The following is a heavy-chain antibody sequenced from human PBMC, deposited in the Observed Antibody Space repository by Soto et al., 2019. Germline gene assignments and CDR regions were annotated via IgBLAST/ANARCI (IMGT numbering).Heavy chain of an antibody. CDR1: GFTFSDHY. D-gene: IGHD5-12*01. Sequence: EVQLVESGGGLVQPGGSLRLSCAASGFTFSDHYMDWLRQAPGKGLEWVGRSRNKANSYTTEYAASVRGRFTISRDXYXXTLYLQMNSLKIEDTAVYYCARDGGWLDNPYFFVYWGQGTLVSVSS. J-gene: IGHJ4*02. V-gene: IGHV3-72*01. CDR2: SRNKANSYTT. CDR3: ARDGGWLDNPYFFVY.